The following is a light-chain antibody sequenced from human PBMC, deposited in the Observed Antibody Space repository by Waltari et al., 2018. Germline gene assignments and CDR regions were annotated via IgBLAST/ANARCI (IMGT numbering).Light chain of an antibody. CDR3: MAGTHWPPYT. V-gene: IGKV2-30*02. Sequence: EVVVTQSPLSLPVTLGQPASISCRSSQSLVHSDGSTYLNWFQQRPGQSPRRLIYRVSNRDSGVPDRFSGSGSGTDFTLRISRVGAEDVGVYYCMAGTHWPPYTFGQGTKLEIK. CDR2: RVS. CDR1: QSLVHSDGSTY. J-gene: IGKJ2*01.